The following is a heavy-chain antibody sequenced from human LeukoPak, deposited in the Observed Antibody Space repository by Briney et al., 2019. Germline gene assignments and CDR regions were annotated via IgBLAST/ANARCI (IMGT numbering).Heavy chain of an antibody. Sequence: SVKVSCKASGGTFSNYAISWVRQAPGQGLEWMGGIIPIFGTANYAQKFQGRVTITADESTSTAYMELSSLRSEDTAVYYCARGAAAWYINYWGQGTLVTVSS. CDR2: IIPIFGTA. V-gene: IGHV1-69*13. D-gene: IGHD6-25*01. J-gene: IGHJ4*02. CDR3: ARGAAAWYINY. CDR1: GGTFSNYA.